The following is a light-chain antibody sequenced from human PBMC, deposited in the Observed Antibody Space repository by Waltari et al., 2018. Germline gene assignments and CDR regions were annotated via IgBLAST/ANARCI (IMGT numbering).Light chain of an antibody. V-gene: IGLV1-44*01. Sequence: QSGLTQSPSVSGTPGQRVTISCSGSTSNIGSNNVNWYQQFPGTAPKLLIYRNRERPSGVPDRFSGSKSGTSASLAISGLQSEDEAEYYCSAWDDSVHVFGTGTRVTVL. CDR3: SAWDDSVHV. CDR1: TSNIGSNN. CDR2: RNR. J-gene: IGLJ1*01.